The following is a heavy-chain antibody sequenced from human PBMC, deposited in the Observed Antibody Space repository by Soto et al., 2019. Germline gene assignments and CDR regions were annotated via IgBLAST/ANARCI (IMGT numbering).Heavy chain of an antibody. CDR3: ARSLDFQH. V-gene: IGHV4-61*01. J-gene: IGHJ1*01. Sequence: SETLSLTCTVSGGSVSRDSYYWSWIRQPPGKGLEWIGYISNSGSTNYNPSLKSRVTISVDTSKNQFSLKLSSVTAADTAVYYCARSLDFQHWGQGTLVTVSS. CDR2: ISNSGST. D-gene: IGHD3-16*01. CDR1: GGSVSRDSYY.